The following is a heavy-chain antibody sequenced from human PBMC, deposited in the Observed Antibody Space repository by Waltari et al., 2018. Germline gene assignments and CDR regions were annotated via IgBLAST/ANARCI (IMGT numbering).Heavy chain of an antibody. Sequence: QVQLVQSGAEVKKPGSSVKVSCKASGGTFSSYTISWVRQAPGQGLEWMGRIIPILGIANYAQKFQGRVTITADKSTSTAYMELSSLRSEDTAVYYCARDRLYDSSGWDAFDIWGQGTMVTVSS. CDR3: ARDRLYDSSGWDAFDI. V-gene: IGHV1-69*08. D-gene: IGHD3-22*01. CDR2: IIPILGIA. J-gene: IGHJ3*02. CDR1: GGTFSSYT.